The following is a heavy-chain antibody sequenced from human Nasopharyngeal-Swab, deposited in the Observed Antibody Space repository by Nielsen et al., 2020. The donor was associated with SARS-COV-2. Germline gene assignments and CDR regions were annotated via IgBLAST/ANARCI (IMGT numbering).Heavy chain of an antibody. CDR2: LYSGGNT. V-gene: IGHV3-53*01. J-gene: IGHJ4*02. Sequence: GRQAPGKGLEWISVLYSGGNTYYADATKGRFTASRDNSKNTMYLQMNSLRAEDTAIYYCASAPAWGYWGQGTLVTVSS. CDR3: ASAPAWGY. D-gene: IGHD3-16*01.